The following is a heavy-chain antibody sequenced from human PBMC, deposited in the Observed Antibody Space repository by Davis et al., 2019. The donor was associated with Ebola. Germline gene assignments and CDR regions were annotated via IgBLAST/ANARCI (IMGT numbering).Heavy chain of an antibody. CDR1: GGSVSSGSYY. J-gene: IGHJ6*02. D-gene: IGHD1-1*01. CDR2: IYYSGST. CDR3: ARGLRDPRPGYYYGMDV. V-gene: IGHV4-61*01. Sequence: SETLSLTCTVSGGSVSSGSYYWSWIRQPPEKGLEWVGYIYYSGSTNCNPSLKSRVTISVDTSKNQFSLKLSSVTAADTAVYYCARGLRDPRPGYYYGMDVWGQGTTVTVSS.